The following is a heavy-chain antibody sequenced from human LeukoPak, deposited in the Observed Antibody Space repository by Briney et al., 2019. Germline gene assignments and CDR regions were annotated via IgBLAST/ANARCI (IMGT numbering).Heavy chain of an antibody. CDR1: GYTFTGYY. J-gene: IGHJ4*02. CDR3: ARGDVGQPLLFFDY. V-gene: IGHV1-2*02. D-gene: IGHD2-21*02. Sequence: GASVKVSCKASGYTFTGYYMHWVRQAPGQGLEWMGWINPNSGGTNYAQKFQGRVTMTRDTSISTAYMELSRLRSDDTAVYYCARGDVGQPLLFFDYWGQGTLVTVSS. CDR2: INPNSGGT.